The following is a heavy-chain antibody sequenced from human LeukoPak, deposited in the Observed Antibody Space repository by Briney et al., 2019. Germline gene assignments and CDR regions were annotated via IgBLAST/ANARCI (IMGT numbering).Heavy chain of an antibody. CDR2: IYTSGST. J-gene: IGHJ6*03. V-gene: IGHV4-4*09. D-gene: IGHD6-6*01. Sequence: PSETLSLTCTVSGGSISGYYWSWIRQPPGKGLEWIGYIYTSGSTNYNPSLKSRVTISVDTSKNQFSLKLSSVTAADTAVYYCARLIGGYSSSAYYMDVWGKGTTVNVSS. CDR3: ARLIGGYSSSAYYMDV. CDR1: GGSISGYY.